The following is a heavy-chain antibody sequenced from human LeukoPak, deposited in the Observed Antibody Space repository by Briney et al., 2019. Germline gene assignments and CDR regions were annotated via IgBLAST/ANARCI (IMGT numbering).Heavy chain of an antibody. V-gene: IGHV3-73*01. CDR2: IRSKANSYAT. Sequence: GGSLRLSCAASGFTFSGSAMHWVRQASGKGLEWVGRIRSKANSYATAHAASVKGRFTITRDDSKNTAYLQMNSLKTEDTAVYYCTMVRGVMGIRDDYWGQGTLVTVSS. J-gene: IGHJ4*02. CDR1: GFTFSGSA. CDR3: TMVRGVMGIRDDY. D-gene: IGHD3-10*01.